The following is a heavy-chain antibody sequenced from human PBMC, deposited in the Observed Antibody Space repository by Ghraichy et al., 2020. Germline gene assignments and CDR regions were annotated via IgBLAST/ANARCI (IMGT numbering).Heavy chain of an antibody. CDR2: ISSSGSTK. J-gene: IGHJ2*01. CDR3: ARGHTSSSAGWYFDL. Sequence: EGSLRLSCAASGFTFSSYSMNWVRQAPGKGLEWVSYISSSGSTKYYAESVKGRFTISRDNAKNSLYLQMNSLRDEDTAVYYCARGHTSSSAGWYFDLWGRGTLVTVSS. V-gene: IGHV3-48*02. CDR1: GFTFSSYS. D-gene: IGHD2-2*01.